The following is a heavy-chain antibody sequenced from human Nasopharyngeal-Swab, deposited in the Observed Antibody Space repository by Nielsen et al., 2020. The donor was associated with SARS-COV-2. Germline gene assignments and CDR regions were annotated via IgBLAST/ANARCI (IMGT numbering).Heavy chain of an antibody. D-gene: IGHD5-12*01. J-gene: IGHJ4*02. Sequence: GGSLRFSCAAFGFTFSSYSLNWVRQAPGKGLEWVSYISSSSSTIYYADSVRGRFTISRDNAKNSLYLQMNSLRAEDTAVYYCARRYSGYEDYFDYWSQGTLVTVSS. CDR2: ISSSSSTI. V-gene: IGHV3-48*04. CDR3: ARRYSGYEDYFDY. CDR1: GFTFSSYS.